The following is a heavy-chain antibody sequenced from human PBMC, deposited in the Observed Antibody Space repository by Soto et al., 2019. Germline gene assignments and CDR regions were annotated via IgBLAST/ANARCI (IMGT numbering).Heavy chain of an antibody. D-gene: IGHD1-20*01. CDR2: IYSGGST. CDR3: ARVPGNWNDDAFDI. Sequence: EVQLVESGGGLVQPGGSLRLSCAASGFTVSSNYMSWVRQAPGKGLEWVSGIYSGGSTYYADSVKGRFTISRHNSKNTLYLQMNSLRAEAPAVYYCARVPGNWNDDAFDIWGQGTMVTVSS. CDR1: GFTVSSNY. V-gene: IGHV3-53*04. J-gene: IGHJ3*02.